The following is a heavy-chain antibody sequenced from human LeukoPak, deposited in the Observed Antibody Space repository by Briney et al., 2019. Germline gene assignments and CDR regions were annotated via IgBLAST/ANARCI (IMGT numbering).Heavy chain of an antibody. J-gene: IGHJ4*02. D-gene: IGHD6-13*01. CDR2: INSDGSSI. V-gene: IGHV3-74*01. CDR3: GKDLSWGSTDY. Sequence: GGSLRLSCAASGFVFSNNWMYWVRQAPGRGLVWVSRINSDGSSIAYADFVRGRFTISRDNAKNTLLLQMNSLTVEDTAMYYCGKDLSWGSTDYWGQGTLVTVSS. CDR1: GFVFSNNW.